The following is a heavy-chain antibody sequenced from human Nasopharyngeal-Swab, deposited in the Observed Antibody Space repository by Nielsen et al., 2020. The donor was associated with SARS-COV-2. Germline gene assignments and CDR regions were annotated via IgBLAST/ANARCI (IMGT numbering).Heavy chain of an antibody. CDR2: IKQDGSEK. Sequence: GGSLRLSCEASGFTFSSYWMSLVRQAPGKGLEWVANIKQDGSEKYYVDSVKGRFTISRDNAKNSLYLQMNSLRAEDTAVYYCARDESYYYYYGMDVWGQGTTVTVSS. CDR3: ARDESYYYYYGMDV. J-gene: IGHJ6*02. CDR1: GFTFSSYW. V-gene: IGHV3-7*01.